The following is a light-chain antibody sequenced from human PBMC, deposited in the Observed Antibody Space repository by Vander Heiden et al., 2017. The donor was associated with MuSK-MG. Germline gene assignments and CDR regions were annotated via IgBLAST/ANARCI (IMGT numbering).Light chain of an antibody. CDR3: AAWEDSLNGPWV. J-gene: IGLJ3*02. V-gene: IGLV1-44*01. Sequence: QSVLTQPPSASGTPGQRVTISCSGSSSNIGSNTVNWYQPPPGTAPKLLIYSNNQRPSGVPDRVSGSKSGTSASLASSGLQAEDEADYYCAAWEDSLNGPWVFGGGTKLTVL. CDR1: SSNIGSNT. CDR2: SNN.